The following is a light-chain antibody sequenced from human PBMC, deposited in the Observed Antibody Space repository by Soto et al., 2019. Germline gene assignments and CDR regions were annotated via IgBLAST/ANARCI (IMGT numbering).Light chain of an antibody. CDR1: DIGGKT. CDR3: QVWDSSTDHVL. Sequence: SSELTQAPSVSVAPRQTARITCGGNDIGGKTVHWYQQKAGQAPALVVYDDSDRPSGIPERFSGSNSGNTATLTITRVEAGDEADYFCQVWDSSTDHVLFGGGTKLTVL. CDR2: DDS. J-gene: IGLJ2*01. V-gene: IGLV3-21*02.